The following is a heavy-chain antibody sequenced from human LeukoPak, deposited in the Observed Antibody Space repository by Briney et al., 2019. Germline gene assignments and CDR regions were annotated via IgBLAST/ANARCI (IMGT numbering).Heavy chain of an antibody. Sequence: QPGGSLRLSCAASGFTVSSNYMSWVRQAPGKGLEWVANIKQDGSEKYYVDSVKGRFTISRDNAKNSLYLQMNSLRAEDTAVYYCARDGSSSWYIEFFDYWGQGTLVTVSS. CDR1: GFTVSSNY. D-gene: IGHD6-13*01. J-gene: IGHJ4*02. CDR2: IKQDGSEK. V-gene: IGHV3-7*03. CDR3: ARDGSSSWYIEFFDY.